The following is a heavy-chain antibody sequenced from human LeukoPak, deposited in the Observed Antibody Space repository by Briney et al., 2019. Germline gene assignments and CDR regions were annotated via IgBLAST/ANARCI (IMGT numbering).Heavy chain of an antibody. CDR1: GFTVSSNY. V-gene: IGHV3-53*01. D-gene: IGHD1-1*01. J-gene: IGHJ4*02. Sequence: GGSLLLSCAASGFTVSSNYMTSVRQAPARVLEKDSVIDSGGYTHYADPVKGRFTISRDNSKKTLYLQMNRLRDEETAVYYCAGDLVGIWNDGTAHWGQGTLVTVSS. CDR2: IDSGGYT. CDR3: AGDLVGIWNDGTAH.